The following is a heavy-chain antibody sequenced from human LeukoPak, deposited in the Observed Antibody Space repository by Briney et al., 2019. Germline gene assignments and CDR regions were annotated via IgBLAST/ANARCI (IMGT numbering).Heavy chain of an antibody. CDR2: IYYSGST. V-gene: IGHV4-39*07. J-gene: IGHJ2*01. Sequence: SSETLSLTCTVSGGSISSSSYYWGWIRQPPGKGLEWIGSIYYSGSTYYNPSLKSRVTISVDTSKNQFSLKLSSVTAADTAVYYCARDRPPNHYYDRYFDLWGRGTLVTVSS. CDR3: ARDRPPNHYYDRYFDL. D-gene: IGHD3-22*01. CDR1: GGSISSSSYY.